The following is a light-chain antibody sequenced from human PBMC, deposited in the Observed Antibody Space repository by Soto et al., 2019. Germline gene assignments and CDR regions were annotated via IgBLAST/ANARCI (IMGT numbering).Light chain of an antibody. CDR1: QGIGTY. V-gene: IGKV1-27*01. J-gene: IGKJ3*01. CDR2: AAS. CDR3: HKYNRAPPFT. Sequence: DIQMTQSPSSLSASVGDRVTITCRASQGIGTYLAWYQQKPGNVPKLLIYAASSLQSGVPSRFSGRASGTDFTLTISSLQPEDVATYYWHKYNRAPPFTFGPGTKVEIK.